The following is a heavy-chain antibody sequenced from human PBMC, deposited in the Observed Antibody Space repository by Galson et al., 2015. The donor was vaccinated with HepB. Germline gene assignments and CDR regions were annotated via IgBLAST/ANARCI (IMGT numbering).Heavy chain of an antibody. D-gene: IGHD3-22*01. Sequence: PALVKPTQTLTLTCTFSGFSLSTSGMCVSWIRQPPGKALEWLARIDWDDDKYYSTSLKTRLTISKDTSKNQVVLTMTNMDPVDTATYYCARYSYDSSGYQHGNWGQGTLVTVSS. J-gene: IGHJ4*02. CDR3: ARYSYDSSGYQHGN. CDR1: GFSLSTSGMC. V-gene: IGHV2-70*11. CDR2: IDWDDDK.